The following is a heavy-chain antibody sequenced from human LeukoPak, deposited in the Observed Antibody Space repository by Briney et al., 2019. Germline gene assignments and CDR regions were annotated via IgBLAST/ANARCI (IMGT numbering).Heavy chain of an antibody. CDR2: TQPDGHAQ. CDR1: GFTFSTYW. J-gene: IGHJ4*02. Sequence: GGSLRLSCAACGFTFSTYWMIWVRHAPGKGLEGVASTQPDGHAQYYLDSVRGRFIISRDNAKNSLYLQMNSLRAADKAVYYCLRHHNLWGQGNLVTVSS. V-gene: IGHV3-7*01. CDR3: LRHHNL.